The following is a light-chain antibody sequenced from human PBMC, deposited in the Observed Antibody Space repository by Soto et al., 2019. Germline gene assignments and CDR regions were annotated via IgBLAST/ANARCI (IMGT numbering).Light chain of an antibody. CDR1: QSVSSN. CDR3: QQYNNWPPWT. V-gene: IGKV3-15*01. J-gene: IGKJ1*01. CDR2: GAS. Sequence: EIVMTQSPATLSASPGERATLSCRASQSVSSNLAWYQQKPGQAPRLLIYGASTRATGIPAMFSGSGSGTEFTLTISSLQSEDFAVYYWQQYNNWPPWTFGQGTKVEIK.